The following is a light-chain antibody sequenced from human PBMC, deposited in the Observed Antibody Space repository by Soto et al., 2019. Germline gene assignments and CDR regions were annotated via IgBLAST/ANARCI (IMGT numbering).Light chain of an antibody. J-gene: IGKJ2*01. Sequence: DIQMTQSPSTLSASVGDRVIITCRASQTVERWMAWYQQKPGKAPKLLISDVSTLERGVPSRFSGSGSATEFTLTISGLQPDDFATYYCQQSYNTPMYTFGQGTKLEI. CDR3: QQSYNTPMYT. CDR2: DVS. V-gene: IGKV1-5*01. CDR1: QTVERW.